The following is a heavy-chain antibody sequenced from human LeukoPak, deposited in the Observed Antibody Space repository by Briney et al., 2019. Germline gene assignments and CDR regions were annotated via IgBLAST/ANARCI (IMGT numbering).Heavy chain of an antibody. CDR3: ATNPPMDV. V-gene: IGHV1-69*04. CDR1: GGTFSSHG. Sequence: SVKVSCKASGGTFSSHGISWVRQAPGQGLEWMGRIIPILGMTNYAQKFQGRVTITADKSTSTAYMELSSLRSEDTAVYYCATNPPMDVWGQGTTVAVCS. J-gene: IGHJ6*02. D-gene: IGHD1-14*01. CDR2: IIPILGMT.